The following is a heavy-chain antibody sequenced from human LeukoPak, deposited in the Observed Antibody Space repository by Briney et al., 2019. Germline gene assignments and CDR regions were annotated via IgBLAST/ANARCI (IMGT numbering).Heavy chain of an antibody. V-gene: IGHV3-53*01. J-gene: IGHJ3*02. Sequence: GGSLRLSCAASGLSVSGNYMSWVRQPPGKGPEWVSVLDVGGSTYYADSVKGRFTISRDKSKNTLYLQINSLRAEDTAVYYCARGGGYYDSSGYHDAFDIWGQGTMVTVSS. CDR1: GLSVSGNY. CDR2: LDVGGST. D-gene: IGHD3-22*01. CDR3: ARGGGYYDSSGYHDAFDI.